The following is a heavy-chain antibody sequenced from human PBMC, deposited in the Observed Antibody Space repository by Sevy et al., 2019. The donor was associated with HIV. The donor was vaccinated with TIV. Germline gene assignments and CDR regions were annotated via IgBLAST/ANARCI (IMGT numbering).Heavy chain of an antibody. Sequence: GGSLRLSCAASGFTFSSYAMNWVRQAPGKGLEWVSSGSGGNTYYADSVKGRFTISRDSSKNTVSLQMNSLRAEDSAIYYCAKGTLIGAAGLDAFDIWGQGTNVTVSS. CDR1: GFTFSSYA. CDR2: SGSGGNT. D-gene: IGHD6-13*01. J-gene: IGHJ3*02. V-gene: IGHV3-23*01. CDR3: AKGTLIGAAGLDAFDI.